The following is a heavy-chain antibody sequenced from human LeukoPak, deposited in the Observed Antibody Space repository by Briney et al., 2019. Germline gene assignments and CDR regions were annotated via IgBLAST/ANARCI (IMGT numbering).Heavy chain of an antibody. CDR1: GGSISSGGYY. D-gene: IGHD5-12*01. CDR2: IYYSGSA. J-gene: IGHJ4*02. Sequence: PSETLSLTCTVSGGSISSGGYYWSWIRQHPGKGLEWIGYIYYSGSAYYNPSLKSRVTISVDTSENQFSLKLSSVTAADTAVYYCARDQGGYSTDFDFWGQGTLVTVSS. CDR3: ARDQGGYSTDFDF. V-gene: IGHV4-31*03.